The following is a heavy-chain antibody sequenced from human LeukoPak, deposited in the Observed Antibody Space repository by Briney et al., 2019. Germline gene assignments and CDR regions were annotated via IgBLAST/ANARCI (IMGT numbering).Heavy chain of an antibody. CDR3: AKDLGRYRNNYFDY. D-gene: IGHD1-26*01. CDR2: IREKANNYAT. CDR1: GFTFSGSA. V-gene: IGHV3-73*01. Sequence: AGGSLRLSCAASGFTFSGSAMHWVRQASGKGLEWVGRIREKANNYATAYAASVQGRFTISRDESKNTAYLQMNSLKTEDTAVYYCAKDLGRYRNNYFDYWGQGTLVTVSS. J-gene: IGHJ4*02.